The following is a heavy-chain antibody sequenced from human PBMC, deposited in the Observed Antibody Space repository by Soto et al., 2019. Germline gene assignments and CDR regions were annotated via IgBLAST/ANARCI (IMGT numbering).Heavy chain of an antibody. CDR3: ARGDTITTRFHVMDV. D-gene: IGHD4-4*01. CDR1: GFTFSDYY. J-gene: IGHJ6*02. Sequence: QVQLVESGGGLVKPGGSLRLSCAASGFTFSDYYMSWIRQAPGTGLEWVSYISTTSSYTNYADSVKGRFTISRDNAKTSLFLQMNSLRAEDTAVYYCARGDTITTRFHVMDVWGQGTTVTVSS. CDR2: ISTTSSYT. V-gene: IGHV3-11*05.